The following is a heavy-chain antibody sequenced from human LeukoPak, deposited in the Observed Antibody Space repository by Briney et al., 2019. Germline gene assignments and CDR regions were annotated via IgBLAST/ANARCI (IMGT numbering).Heavy chain of an antibody. D-gene: IGHD3-22*01. CDR1: GFTFSNYW. V-gene: IGHV3-74*03. Sequence: GGSLRLSCAAYGFTFSNYWIHWVRQAPGKGLVWVSRIDNAGSITTCADSVKGRFTISRDNAENTLYLQMNSLRVEDTAVYYCVRSAFHAGSGNYYDYWGQGTLVTVSS. CDR2: IDNAGSIT. J-gene: IGHJ4*02. CDR3: VRSAFHAGSGNYYDY.